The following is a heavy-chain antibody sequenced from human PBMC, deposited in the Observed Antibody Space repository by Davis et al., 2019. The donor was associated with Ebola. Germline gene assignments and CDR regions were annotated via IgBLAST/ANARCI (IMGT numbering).Heavy chain of an antibody. J-gene: IGHJ4*02. V-gene: IGHV3-48*02. CDR3: VRDYLFAFDS. Sequence: PGGSLRLSCVTSGFTFTSYSFNWIRQTPGKGLEWIAHINTRGDARVYAGSVRGRFTISRDDAANSLSLQMDSLKHEDTAVYYCVRDYLFAFDSWGQGTPVTVSS. CDR2: INTRGDAR. D-gene: IGHD3-10*02. CDR1: GFTFTSYS.